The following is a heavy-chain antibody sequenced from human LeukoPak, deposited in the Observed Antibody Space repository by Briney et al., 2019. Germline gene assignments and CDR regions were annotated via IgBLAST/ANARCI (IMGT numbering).Heavy chain of an antibody. CDR3: ARGPTVQEDLDY. J-gene: IGHJ4*02. V-gene: IGHV3-66*01. CDR2: IYNGGST. CDR1: GITVSSND. Sequence: GGSLRLSCAASGITVSSNDMSWVRQAPGKGLEWVSVIYNGGSTYYADSVKGRSTISRDISKNTLYLQMNSLRAEDTAVYYCARGPTVQEDLDYWGQGTLVTVSS.